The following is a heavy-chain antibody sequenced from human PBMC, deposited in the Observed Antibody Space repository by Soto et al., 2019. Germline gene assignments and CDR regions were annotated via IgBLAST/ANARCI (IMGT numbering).Heavy chain of an antibody. CDR1: GFTFSSYA. D-gene: IGHD3-10*01. Sequence: GGSLRLSCAASGFTFSSYAMHWVRQAPGKGLEWVAVISYDGSNKYYADSVKGRFTISRDNSKNTLYLQMNSLRAEDTAVYYCARDNAQGDEASDYWGQGTLVTVSS. V-gene: IGHV3-30-3*01. J-gene: IGHJ4*02. CDR2: ISYDGSNK. CDR3: ARDNAQGDEASDY.